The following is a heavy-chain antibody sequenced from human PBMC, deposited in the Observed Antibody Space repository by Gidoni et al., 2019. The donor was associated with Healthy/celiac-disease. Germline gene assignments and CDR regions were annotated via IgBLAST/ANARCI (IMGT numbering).Heavy chain of an antibody. J-gene: IGHJ3*02. CDR1: GGSFSGYY. D-gene: IGHD3-10*01. Sequence: QVQLQQWGAGLLKPSETLSLTCAVYGGSFSGYYWSWIRQPPGKGLEWIGEIKHSGSTNYNPSLKSRVTISVDTSKNQFSLKLSSVTAADTAVYYCASLPRISYAFDIWGQGTMVTVSS. CDR3: ASLPRISYAFDI. CDR2: IKHSGST. V-gene: IGHV4-34*01.